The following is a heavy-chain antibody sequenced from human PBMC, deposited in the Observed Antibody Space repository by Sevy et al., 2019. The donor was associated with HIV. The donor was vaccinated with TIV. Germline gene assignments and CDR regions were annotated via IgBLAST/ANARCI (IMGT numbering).Heavy chain of an antibody. D-gene: IGHD3-10*01. Sequence: ASVKVSCKASGYTFTSYYMHWVRQAPGQGLEWMGIINPSGGSTSYAQKFQGRVTMTRDTSTSTVYMELSSLRSEDTAVYYCVRDPLPITMVRGVMGYYFDYWGQGTLVTVSS. CDR1: GYTFTSYY. J-gene: IGHJ4*02. CDR2: INPSGGST. V-gene: IGHV1-46*01. CDR3: VRDPLPITMVRGVMGYYFDY.